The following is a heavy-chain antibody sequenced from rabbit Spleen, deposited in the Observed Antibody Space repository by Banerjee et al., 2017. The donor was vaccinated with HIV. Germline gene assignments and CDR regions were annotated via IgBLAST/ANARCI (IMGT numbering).Heavy chain of an antibody. CDR3: ARDTGTSFSSYGMDL. J-gene: IGHJ6*01. V-gene: IGHV1S45*01. CDR1: GFAFNSVYD. Sequence: QEQLVESGGGLVKPEGSLTLTCTASGFAFNSVYDMCWVRQAPGKGLEWIGYINTSSGGAAYATWAKGRFTISKTSSTTVTLQMTRLTAADTATYFCARDTGTSFSSYGMDLWGQGTLVTVS. D-gene: IGHD8-1*01. CDR2: INTSSGGA.